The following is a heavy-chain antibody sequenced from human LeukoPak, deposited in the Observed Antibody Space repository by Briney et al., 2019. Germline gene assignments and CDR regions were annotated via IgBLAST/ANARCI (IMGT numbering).Heavy chain of an antibody. CDR3: ARAKGPTYGGNSGFDY. D-gene: IGHD4-23*01. J-gene: IGHJ4*02. CDR2: INPSGGST. Sequence: ASVKVSCKASGYMFTNYGISWVRQAPGQGLEWMGIINPSGGSTSYAQKFQGRVTMTRDTSTSTVYMELSSLRSEDTAVYYCARAKGPTYGGNSGFDYWGQGTLVTVSS. V-gene: IGHV1-46*01. CDR1: GYMFTNYG.